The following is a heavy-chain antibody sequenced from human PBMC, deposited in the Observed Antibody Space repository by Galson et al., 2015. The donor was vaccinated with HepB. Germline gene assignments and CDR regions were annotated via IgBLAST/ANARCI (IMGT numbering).Heavy chain of an antibody. Sequence: SLRLSCAASGFIFSNYWMSWVRQAPGKGLEWVANIKEDGSEKTYMDSVKGRFTISRDNAKSSLYLQMNSLRAEDTAVYYCARDAPFWSGSYTVYYFEYWGQGTLVTVSS. CDR3: ARDAPFWSGSYTVYYFEY. CDR2: IKEDGSEK. J-gene: IGHJ4*02. CDR1: GFIFSNYW. V-gene: IGHV3-7*01. D-gene: IGHD3-3*01.